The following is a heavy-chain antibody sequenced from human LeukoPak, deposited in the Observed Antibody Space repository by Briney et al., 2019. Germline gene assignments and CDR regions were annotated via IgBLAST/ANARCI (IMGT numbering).Heavy chain of an antibody. D-gene: IGHD3-10*01. J-gene: IGHJ6*02. CDR3: AKVPYPDYGSWRPPFMDV. CDR1: GFTFSNYA. CDR2: ISDTSTNT. Sequence: GGSLRLSRAASGFTFSNYALSWVRQAPGKGLEWVSTISDTSTNTYYADSVTDRFTISRDNSMNTLYLQMNSLRAEDTAIYFCAKVPYPDYGSWRPPFMDVWGQGTTVAVSS. V-gene: IGHV3-23*01.